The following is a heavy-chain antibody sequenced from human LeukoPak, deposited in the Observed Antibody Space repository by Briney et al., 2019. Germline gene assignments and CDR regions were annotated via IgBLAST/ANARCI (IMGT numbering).Heavy chain of an antibody. V-gene: IGHV1-69*04. CDR3: AREPYYYDSSGPFDY. CDR2: IIPILGIA. Sequence: GASVKVSCKASGGTFSSYAISWVRQAPGQGLEWMGRIIPILGIANYAQKFQGRVTITADKSTSTAYMELSSLRSEDTAVYCCAREPYYYDSSGPFDYWGQGTLVTVSS. CDR1: GGTFSSYA. D-gene: IGHD3-22*01. J-gene: IGHJ4*02.